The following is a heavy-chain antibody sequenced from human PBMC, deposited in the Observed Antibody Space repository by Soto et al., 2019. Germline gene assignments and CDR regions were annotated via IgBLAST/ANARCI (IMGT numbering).Heavy chain of an antibody. Sequence: PGGSLRLSCVGSGFTFSSYWMTWVRQAPGKGLEWVANIKPDGSEKNYVDSVEGRFTISRDNVEKSLYLQMNNLRAEDTAVYYCARFRDYFGCWGQGTLVTVSS. J-gene: IGHJ4*02. CDR1: GFTFSSYW. V-gene: IGHV3-7*01. CDR3: ARFRDYFGC. CDR2: IKPDGSEK. D-gene: IGHD2-21*01.